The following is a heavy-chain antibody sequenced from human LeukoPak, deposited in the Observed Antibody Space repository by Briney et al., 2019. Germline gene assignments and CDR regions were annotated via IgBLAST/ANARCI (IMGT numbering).Heavy chain of an antibody. D-gene: IGHD6-19*01. CDR1: GFTFRNYV. CDR3: AKVRPPPGSGWYGGDDY. CDR2: IRSSGDDT. V-gene: IGHV3-23*01. Sequence: PGGSLRLSCTASGFTFRNYVMSRVRQAPGKGLEWVSSIRSSGDDTSSADSVKGRFTIFRDNSKSTLYLQMNSLRAEDTAIYYCAKVRPPPGSGWYGGDDYWGQGTLVTVSS. J-gene: IGHJ4*02.